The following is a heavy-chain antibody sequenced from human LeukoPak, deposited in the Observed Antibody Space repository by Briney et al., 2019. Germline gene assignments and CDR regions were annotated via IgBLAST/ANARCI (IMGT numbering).Heavy chain of an antibody. CDR2: IYNGGST. J-gene: IGHJ5*02. CDR1: GFTFDDYA. D-gene: IGHD3-10*01. V-gene: IGHV3-66*01. Sequence: GGSLRLSCAASGFTFDDYAMHWVRQAPGKGLEWVSVIYNGGSTYYADSVKGGFTISRDNSKNTLYLQMNSLRAEDTAVYYCARGAYGSGSYGDYWFDPWGQGTLVTVSS. CDR3: ARGAYGSGSYGDYWFDP.